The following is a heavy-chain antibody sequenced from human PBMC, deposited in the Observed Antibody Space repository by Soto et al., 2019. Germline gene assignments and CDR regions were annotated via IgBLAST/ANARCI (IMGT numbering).Heavy chain of an antibody. J-gene: IGHJ4*02. CDR1: GFTFSSYW. CDR3: ARAGRYYDSSGYYHY. D-gene: IGHD3-22*01. CDR2: IKQDGSEK. Sequence: PGGSLRLSCAASGFTFSSYWMIWVRQAPGKGLEWVANIKQDGSEKYYVDSVKGRFTISRDNAKNSLYLQMNSLRAEDTAVYYCARAGRYYDSSGYYHYWGQGTLVTVSS. V-gene: IGHV3-7*05.